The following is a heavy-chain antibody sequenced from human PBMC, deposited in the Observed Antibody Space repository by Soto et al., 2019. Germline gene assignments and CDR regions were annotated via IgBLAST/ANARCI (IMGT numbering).Heavy chain of an antibody. J-gene: IGHJ4*02. CDR3: TPTFGTFDY. V-gene: IGHV3-30*03. D-gene: IGHD3-10*01. CDR2: ISYDGSNK. Sequence: QVQLVESGGGVVQPGRSLRLSCAASGFTFSSYGMHWVRQAPGKGLEWVAVISYDGSNKYYADSVKGRFTISRDNSKNTLYLQMNSLIAEYTAMYYCTPTFGTFDYWGQGTLATVSS. CDR1: GFTFSSYG.